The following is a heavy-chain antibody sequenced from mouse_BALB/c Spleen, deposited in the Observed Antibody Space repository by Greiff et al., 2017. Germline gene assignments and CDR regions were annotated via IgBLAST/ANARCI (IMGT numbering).Heavy chain of an antibody. CDR1: GYTFTDYE. D-gene: IGHD4-1*01. CDR2: IDPETGGT. Sequence: QVQLKESGAELVRPGASVTLSCKASGYTFTDYEMHWVKQTPVHGLEWIGAIDPETGGTAYNQKFKGKATLTADKSSSTAYMELRSLTSEDSAVYYCTLNWVFDYWGQGTTLTVSS. J-gene: IGHJ2*01. CDR3: TLNWVFDY. V-gene: IGHV1-15*01.